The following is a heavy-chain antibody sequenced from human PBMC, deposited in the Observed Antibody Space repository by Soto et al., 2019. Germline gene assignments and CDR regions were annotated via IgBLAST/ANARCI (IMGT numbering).Heavy chain of an antibody. D-gene: IGHD6-6*01. CDR1: GFTFDDYA. CDR2: ISWNSGNI. CDR3: ARDTYSSSPYYMDV. J-gene: IGHJ6*03. V-gene: IGHV3-9*01. Sequence: EVQLVESGGGLVQPGRSLRLSCAASGFTFDDYAMHWVRQVPGKGLEWVSGISWNSGNIGYAESVKGRFTISRDNAKNSLYLQMITVRVEDTALYYCARDTYSSSPYYMDVWGKGTTVTVSS.